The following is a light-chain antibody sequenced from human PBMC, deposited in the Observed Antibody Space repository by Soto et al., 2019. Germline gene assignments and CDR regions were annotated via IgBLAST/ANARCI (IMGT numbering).Light chain of an antibody. V-gene: IGKV3-20*01. CDR2: GTS. J-gene: IGKJ2*01. Sequence: EIVLTQSPSTLSLSAGERATLSCRTSQTVSSTYLAWYQQKRGQAPRLLIYGTSNRATGIPDRFSGSGSGTDFTLTISRLEPEDFAVYHCQLYGSSPLYSFAQGTELEIK. CDR3: QLYGSSPLYS. CDR1: QTVSSTY.